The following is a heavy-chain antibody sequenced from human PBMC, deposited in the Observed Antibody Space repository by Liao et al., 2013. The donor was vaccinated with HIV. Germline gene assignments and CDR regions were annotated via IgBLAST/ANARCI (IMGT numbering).Heavy chain of an antibody. CDR3: ARGGILKGAFDY. CDR2: IDHTGTT. D-gene: IGHD2/OR15-2a*01. J-gene: IGHJ4*02. CDR1: GGSFSRYY. V-gene: IGHV4-34*01. Sequence: QVQLRQWGAGLLKPSETLSLTCAVYGGSFSRYYWSWIRQLPGKGLEWIGEIDHTGTTNSNPSLKRRVTISIDTSKSQFSLKLNSVTAADTAVYYCARGGILKGAFDYWGQGTLVTVSS.